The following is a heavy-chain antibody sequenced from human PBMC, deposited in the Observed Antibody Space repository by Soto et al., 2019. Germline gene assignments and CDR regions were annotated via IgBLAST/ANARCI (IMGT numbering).Heavy chain of an antibody. CDR3: ARGEDAFFYYGLDV. CDR2: IYDTGISGYTPST. V-gene: IGHV4-59*01. Sequence: LSLTCTVSGGSITSSYWSWIRRPPGKGLEWIAYIYDTGISGYTPSTSYDPSLKSRVTMSVDTSKSQFSLKLTSVTAADTAVYYCARGEDAFFYYGLDVWGQGITVTVSS. J-gene: IGHJ6*02. CDR1: GGSITSSY.